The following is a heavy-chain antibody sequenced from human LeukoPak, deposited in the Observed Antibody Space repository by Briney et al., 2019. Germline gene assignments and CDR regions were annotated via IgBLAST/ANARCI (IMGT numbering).Heavy chain of an antibody. CDR3: ARLKLRANWFDP. CDR1: GGSFSSYY. CDR2: IYYSGST. J-gene: IGHJ5*02. Sequence: SETLSLTCAVYGGSFSSYYWSWIRQPPGKGLEWIGYIYYSGSTNYNPSLKSRVTISVDTSKNQFSLKLSSVTAADTAVYYCARLKLRANWFDPWGQGTLVTVSS. D-gene: IGHD3-10*01. V-gene: IGHV4-59*08.